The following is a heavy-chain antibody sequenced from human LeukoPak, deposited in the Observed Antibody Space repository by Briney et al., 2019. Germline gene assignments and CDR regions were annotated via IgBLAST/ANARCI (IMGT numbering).Heavy chain of an antibody. D-gene: IGHD5-18*01. V-gene: IGHV4-38-2*02. Sequence: SETLSLTCSVSGYSISSGYYWGWIRQPPGKGLEWMGIIYQSGKTYCNPSLESRVTISVDTSKNQFSLKMNSMTAADTAMYYCARGRLLSVYSYGYVFDYWGQGTLVTVSS. CDR2: IYQSGKT. CDR3: ARGRLLSVYSYGYVFDY. CDR1: GYSISSGYY. J-gene: IGHJ4*02.